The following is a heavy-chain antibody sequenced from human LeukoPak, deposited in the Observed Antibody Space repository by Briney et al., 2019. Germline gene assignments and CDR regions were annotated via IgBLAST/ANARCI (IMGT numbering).Heavy chain of an antibody. CDR1: GFTFSSYS. D-gene: IGHD3-10*01. V-gene: IGHV3-48*02. J-gene: IGHJ4*02. Sequence: PGGSLRLSCAASGFTFSSYSMNWVRQAPGKGLEWVSYISSSGSTIYYADPVKGRFTISRDNAKNSLYLQMSSLRDEDTALYYCARDGSQDYWGQGTLVTVSS. CDR2: ISSSGSTI. CDR3: ARDGSQDY.